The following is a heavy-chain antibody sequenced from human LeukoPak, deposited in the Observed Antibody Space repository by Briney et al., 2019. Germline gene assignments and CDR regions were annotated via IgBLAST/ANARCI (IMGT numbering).Heavy chain of an antibody. J-gene: IGHJ4*02. CDR2: IQTSGSA. CDR3: ARASTSGRAFDY. CDR1: GGSISGYY. Sequence: SETLSLTCTVSGGSISGYYWSWIRQPAGKGLEWIGRIQTSGSANYNPSLKSRLTMSVDTSKNQLSLNLNSVTAADTAVYYCARASTSGRAFDYWGQGTLVTVSS. D-gene: IGHD2-2*01. V-gene: IGHV4-4*07.